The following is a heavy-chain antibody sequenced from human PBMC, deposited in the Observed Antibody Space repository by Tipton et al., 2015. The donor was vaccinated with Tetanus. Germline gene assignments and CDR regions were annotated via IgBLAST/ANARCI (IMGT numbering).Heavy chain of an antibody. V-gene: IGHV5-51*01. CDR3: ARRGGGDLDH. J-gene: IGHJ4*02. CDR1: GYNFSHHS. Sequence: QLVQSGADVKKPGQSLKISCQGSGYNFSHHSIAWVRQMPGKGLEWMGIIYPGDSDTRYSPSFQGQVTISADKSITTAYLQWSSLRASDTAMYYCARRGGGDLDHWGQGTLVTVSS. CDR2: IYPGDSDT. D-gene: IGHD2-21*02.